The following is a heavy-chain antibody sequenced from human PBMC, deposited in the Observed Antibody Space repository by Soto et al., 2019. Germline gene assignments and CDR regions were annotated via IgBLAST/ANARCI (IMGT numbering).Heavy chain of an antibody. Sequence: EVQLVESGGGLVQPGGSLRLSCAASGFTFSDYSMNWVRQAPGKGLEWLSYISGGSSTKYYADSVKGRFTISRDNAENVLYLQMDSLGAEDTAVYYCARRIAAARIGAFDIWGQGTMVTVSS. J-gene: IGHJ3*02. D-gene: IGHD6-13*01. CDR3: ARRIAAARIGAFDI. CDR2: ISGGSSTK. V-gene: IGHV3-48*01. CDR1: GFTFSDYS.